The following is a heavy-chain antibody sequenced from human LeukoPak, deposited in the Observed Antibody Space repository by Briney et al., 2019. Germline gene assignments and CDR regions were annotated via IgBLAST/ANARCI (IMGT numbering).Heavy chain of an antibody. CDR3: ARLGGSGDTFDI. CDR2: IYSSGST. Sequence: SETLSLTCTVSGGSISSSGYYWAWIRRPPGKGLEWIGCIYSSGSTYYNPSLMSRVTISVDTSKSQFSLKLSSVTAADTAVYYCARLGGSGDTFDIWGQGTMVTVSS. CDR1: GGSISSSGYY. V-gene: IGHV4-39*01. D-gene: IGHD3-10*01. J-gene: IGHJ3*02.